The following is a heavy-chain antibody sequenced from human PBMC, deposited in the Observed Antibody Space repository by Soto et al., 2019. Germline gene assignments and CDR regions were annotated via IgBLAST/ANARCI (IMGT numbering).Heavy chain of an antibody. Sequence: SETLSLTCTVYGGSFSGYYWSWIRQPPGKGLEWIGEINHSGSTNYNPSLKSRVTISVDTSKNHFSLKLSSVTAADTAVYYCATLPPRIEVRLLPIPTWGQGILVTVSS. V-gene: IGHV4-34*01. CDR2: INHSGST. J-gene: IGHJ4*02. D-gene: IGHD2-2*02. CDR3: ATLPPRIEVRLLPIPT. CDR1: GGSFSGYY.